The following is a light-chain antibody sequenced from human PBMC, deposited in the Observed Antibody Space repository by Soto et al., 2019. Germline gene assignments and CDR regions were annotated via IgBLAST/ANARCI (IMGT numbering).Light chain of an antibody. Sequence: DIVLTQSPATLSLSPGERATLSCRASQSVSSYLAWYQQKPGQAPRLLIYDASTRATGIPARFSGSGSGADFTLTISSLELEDFAVYYCQQRSNWPTFGQGTRLEIK. J-gene: IGKJ5*01. V-gene: IGKV3-11*01. CDR2: DAS. CDR3: QQRSNWPT. CDR1: QSVSSY.